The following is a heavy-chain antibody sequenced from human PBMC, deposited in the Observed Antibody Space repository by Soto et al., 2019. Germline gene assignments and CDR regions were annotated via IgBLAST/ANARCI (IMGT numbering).Heavy chain of an antibody. CDR1: GGTFGNSA. CDR3: ARDKDRQQLGGNYYYGIDV. D-gene: IGHD1-1*01. CDR2: IIPIFPTP. Sequence: QVQLVQSGAEVKKPGSSVTVSCKASGGTFGNSAISWVRQAPGQGLEWMGGIIPIFPTPHYAQKFQGRVTITADKSTTTAYMELTSLRSEDTAVYYCARDKDRQQLGGNYYYGIDVWGQGTTVTVSS. J-gene: IGHJ6*02. V-gene: IGHV1-69*14.